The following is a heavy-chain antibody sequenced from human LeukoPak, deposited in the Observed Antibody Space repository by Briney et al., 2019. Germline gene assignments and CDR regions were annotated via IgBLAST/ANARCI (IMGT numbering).Heavy chain of an antibody. D-gene: IGHD3-10*01. J-gene: IGHJ4*02. V-gene: IGHV4-39*07. CDR3: ARDDGSGPERLDY. CDR2: IYYSGST. Sequence: SETLSLTCTVSGGSISSSSYYWGWIRQPPGKGLEWIGSIYYSGSTYYNPSLKSRVTISVDTSKNQFSLKLSSVTAADTAVYYCARDDGSGPERLDYWGQGTLVTVSS. CDR1: GGSISSSSYY.